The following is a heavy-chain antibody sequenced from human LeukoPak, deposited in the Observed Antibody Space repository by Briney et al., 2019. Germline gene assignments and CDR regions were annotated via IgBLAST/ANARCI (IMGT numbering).Heavy chain of an antibody. J-gene: IGHJ4*02. CDR3: ARDGLQQFGRHYFYY. V-gene: IGHV4-59*02. Sequence: PSETLSLTCTVSGGSVSSYYWNWIRQPPGKGLEWIGYISDSGSTAYNPSLRSQVTILVDTWEKQFSLQLTSVTAADTAVHYCARDGLQQFGRHYFYYWGQGALVTVSS. D-gene: IGHD5-24*01. CDR2: ISDSGST. CDR1: GGSVSSYY.